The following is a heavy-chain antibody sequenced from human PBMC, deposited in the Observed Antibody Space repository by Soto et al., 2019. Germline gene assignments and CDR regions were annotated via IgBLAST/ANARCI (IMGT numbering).Heavy chain of an antibody. V-gene: IGHV4-39*01. Sequence: SETLSLTCTVSGGSISSSSYYWGWIRQPPGKGLEWIGSIYYSGSTYYNPSLKSLVTISVDTSKNQFSLKLSSVTAADTAVYYCARLGCTNGVCLYYFDYWGQGTLVTVSS. D-gene: IGHD2-8*01. CDR1: GGSISSSSYY. CDR2: IYYSGST. J-gene: IGHJ4*02. CDR3: ARLGCTNGVCLYYFDY.